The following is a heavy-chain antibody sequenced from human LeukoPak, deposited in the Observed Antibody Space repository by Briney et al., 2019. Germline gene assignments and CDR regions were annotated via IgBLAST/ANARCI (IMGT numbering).Heavy chain of an antibody. V-gene: IGHV1-46*01. CDR1: GYTFTSYY. J-gene: IGHJ4*02. D-gene: IGHD1-26*01. CDR2: INPSGGST. CDR3: ARGSVGAKGFDY. Sequence: ASVKVSCKASGYTFTSYYMHWVRQAPGQGLEWMGIINPSGGSTNYAQKLQGRVTMTTDTSTTTAYMELRSLRSDDTAVYYCARGSVGAKGFDYWGQGTLVTVSS.